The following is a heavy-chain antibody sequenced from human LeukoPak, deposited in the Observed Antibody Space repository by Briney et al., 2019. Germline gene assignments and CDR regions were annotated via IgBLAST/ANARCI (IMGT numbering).Heavy chain of an antibody. CDR2: ISSSSSYI. CDR1: GFTFSSYS. Sequence: GGSLRLSCAASGFTFSSYSMNWVRQALGKGLEWVSSISSSSSYIYYADSVKGRFTISRDNAKNSLYLQMNSLRAEDTAVYYCARAGGVGRDGYNFRGSQGAFDIWGQGTMVTVSS. CDR3: ARAGGVGRDGYNFRGSQGAFDI. D-gene: IGHD5-24*01. J-gene: IGHJ3*02. V-gene: IGHV3-21*01.